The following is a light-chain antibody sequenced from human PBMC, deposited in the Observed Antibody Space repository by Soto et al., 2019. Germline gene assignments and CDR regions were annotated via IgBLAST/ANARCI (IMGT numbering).Light chain of an antibody. Sequence: ETVMTQSPLSLPVTPGEPASISCRSSQSLLHSNGFNSLDWFLQKPGQSPQLLIYVGSTRASGVPDRFSGSGSGTDFTLKISRVEAEDVGVYYCMQSLHTPWTFGQGTKVEIK. CDR2: VGS. J-gene: IGKJ1*01. CDR3: MQSLHTPWT. CDR1: QSLLHSNGFNS. V-gene: IGKV2-28*01.